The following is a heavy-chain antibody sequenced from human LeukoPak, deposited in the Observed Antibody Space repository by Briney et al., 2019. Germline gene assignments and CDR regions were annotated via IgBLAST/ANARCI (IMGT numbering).Heavy chain of an antibody. CDR3: ATYYYASGSRHDAFDT. CDR1: GFTFSSYS. D-gene: IGHD3-10*01. Sequence: GGSLRLSCAASGFTFSSYSMNWVRQAPGKGLEWVSSISSSSSYIYYADSVKGRFTISRDNAKNLLYLQMNSLRVEDTALYYCATYYYASGSRHDAFDTWGQGTMVSVSS. V-gene: IGHV3-21*06. CDR2: ISSSSSYI. J-gene: IGHJ3*02.